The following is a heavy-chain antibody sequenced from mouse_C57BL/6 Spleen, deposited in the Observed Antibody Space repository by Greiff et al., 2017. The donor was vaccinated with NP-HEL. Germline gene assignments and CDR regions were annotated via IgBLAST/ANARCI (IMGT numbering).Heavy chain of an antibody. CDR1: GFNIKDDY. CDR2: IDPENGDT. J-gene: IGHJ2*01. D-gene: IGHD1-1*02. CDR3: TIRDWYDY. Sequence: EVKLQESGAELVRPGASVKLSCTASGFNIKDDYMHWVKQRPEQGLEWVGWIDPENGDTEYASKFQGKATITADTSSNTAYLQLSSLTSEDTAVYYCTIRDWYDYWGQGTTLTVSS. V-gene: IGHV14-4*01.